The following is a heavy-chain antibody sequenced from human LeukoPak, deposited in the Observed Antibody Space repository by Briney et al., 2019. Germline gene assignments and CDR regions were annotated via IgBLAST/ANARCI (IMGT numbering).Heavy chain of an antibody. CDR1: GFTFSNYA. CDR3: ARARFGYNRGPFDY. Sequence: GGSLRLSCAASGFTFSNYAMHWVRQAPGKGLEWVTLISYDGSNKHYADSVQGRFTISRDNSKNTLYLQMNSLRPEDTAVYYCARARFGYNRGPFDYWGQGSLVTVSS. D-gene: IGHD5-24*01. CDR2: ISYDGSNK. J-gene: IGHJ4*02. V-gene: IGHV3-30-3*01.